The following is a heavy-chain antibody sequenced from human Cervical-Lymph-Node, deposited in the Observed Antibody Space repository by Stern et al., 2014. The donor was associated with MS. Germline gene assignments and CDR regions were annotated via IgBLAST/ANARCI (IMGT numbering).Heavy chain of an antibody. CDR1: GYTLTELS. V-gene: IGHV1-24*01. J-gene: IGHJ2*01. CDR3: ATDGSDSSSWPFDL. D-gene: IGHD6-13*01. Sequence: EQLVESGAEVKKPGASVKVSCKVSGYTLTELSMHWVRQAPGKGLEWMGGFDPEDGETIYAQKFQGRVTMTEDTSTDTAFMELSSLRSEDTAVYYCATDGSDSSSWPFDLWGRGTLVTVSS. CDR2: FDPEDGET.